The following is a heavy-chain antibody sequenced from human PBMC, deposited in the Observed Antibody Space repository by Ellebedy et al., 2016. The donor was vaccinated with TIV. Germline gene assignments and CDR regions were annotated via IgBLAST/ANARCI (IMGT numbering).Heavy chain of an antibody. CDR2: LSYSGST. CDR1: GGSISSYS. D-gene: IGHD6-19*01. CDR3: ARMQYINRWGFDY. Sequence: MPSETLSLTCTVSGGSISSYSWSWIRQPPGKGLEWIGYLSYSGSTSYNPSLESRGAISGDTSRNDFSLKLSSITAADTAVYYCARMQYINRWGFDYWGQGALVTVSS. V-gene: IGHV4-59*01. J-gene: IGHJ4*02.